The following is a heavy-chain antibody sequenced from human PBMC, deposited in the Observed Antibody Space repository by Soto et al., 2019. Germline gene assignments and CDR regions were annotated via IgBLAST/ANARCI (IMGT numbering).Heavy chain of an antibody. CDR2: ISYDGRLK. D-gene: IGHD2-2*01. J-gene: IGHJ4*02. Sequence: QVHLVESGGGVVQPGRSLRLSCTASGFTFSSYGMTWVRQAPGKGLEWMTIISYDGRLKYYADSVKGRFTVSRDNSKNTLYLPMNSLRADDTAVSYCAKEIKPVASPWDFDYWGQGTLVTVSS. CDR1: GFTFSSYG. CDR3: AKEIKPVASPWDFDY. V-gene: IGHV3-30*18.